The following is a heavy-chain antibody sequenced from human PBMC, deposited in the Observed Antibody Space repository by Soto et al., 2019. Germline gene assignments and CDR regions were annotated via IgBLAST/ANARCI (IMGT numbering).Heavy chain of an antibody. Sequence: GGSLRLSCAASGFTFSSYGMHWVRQAPGNGLEWVAVISYDGSNKYYADSVKGRFTISRDNSKNTLYLQMNSLRAEDTAAYYCAKDVVVGATTGLGDYYYYYGMDVWGQGTTVTGSS. CDR1: GFTFSSYG. J-gene: IGHJ6*02. CDR3: AKDVVVGATTGLGDYYYYYGMDV. V-gene: IGHV3-30*18. D-gene: IGHD1-26*01. CDR2: ISYDGSNK.